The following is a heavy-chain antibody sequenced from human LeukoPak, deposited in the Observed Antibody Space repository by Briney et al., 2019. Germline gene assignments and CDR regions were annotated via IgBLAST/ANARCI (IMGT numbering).Heavy chain of an antibody. V-gene: IGHV3-23*01. CDR2: ISDSGGST. CDR1: GITLSNYG. J-gene: IGHJ4*02. CDR3: AKRGVVIRVILIGFHKQAYYFDS. Sequence: GGSLRLSCAVSGITLSNYGMSWVRQAPGKGLEWVAGISDSGGSTNYADSVKGRFTISRDNAKNTLYLQMNSLRAEDTAVYFCAKRGVVIRVILIGFHKQAYYFDSWGQGALVTVSS. D-gene: IGHD3-9*01.